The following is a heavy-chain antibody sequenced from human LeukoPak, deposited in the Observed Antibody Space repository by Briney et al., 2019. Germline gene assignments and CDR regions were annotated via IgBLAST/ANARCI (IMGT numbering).Heavy chain of an antibody. CDR1: GGSISSSSYY. D-gene: IGHD1-26*01. CDR2: IYYSGST. CDR3: ARARASGSYLRYSDY. Sequence: SETLSLTCTVSGGSISSSSYYWGWIRQPPGKGLEWIGSIYYSGSTYYNPSLKSRVTISVDTSKNQFSLKLSSVTAADTAVYYCARARASGSYLRYSDYWGQGTLVTVSS. V-gene: IGHV4-39*07. J-gene: IGHJ4*02.